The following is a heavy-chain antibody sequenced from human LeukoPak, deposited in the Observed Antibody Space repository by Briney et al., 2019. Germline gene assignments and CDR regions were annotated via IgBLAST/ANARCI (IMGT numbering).Heavy chain of an antibody. Sequence: ASVKVSCKASGGTFSSYAISWVRQAPGQGLEWMGWIVPNGGGTNYAQKFLGRVTMTRDTSISTAHMELSGLRSDDTAVYYCARTYSYGRFDFWGQGTLVTVSS. J-gene: IGHJ4*02. CDR1: GGTFSSYA. V-gene: IGHV1-2*02. CDR2: IVPNGGGT. D-gene: IGHD5-18*01. CDR3: ARTYSYGRFDF.